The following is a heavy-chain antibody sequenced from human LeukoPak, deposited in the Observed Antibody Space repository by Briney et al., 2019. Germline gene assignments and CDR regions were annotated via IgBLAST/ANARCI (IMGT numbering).Heavy chain of an antibody. CDR3: AKEFSGSFSFDQ. V-gene: IGHV3-30*18. CDR2: TSFDGSYK. CDR1: GFTFSSYG. D-gene: IGHD1-26*01. Sequence: GGSLRLSCAASGFTFSSYGMHWVRQAPGKGLEWVAMTSFDGSYKNYADSVKGRFTISRDNSKNRLYLQMNSLRAEDTAVYYCAKEFSGSFSFDQWGQGTLVTVSS. J-gene: IGHJ4*02.